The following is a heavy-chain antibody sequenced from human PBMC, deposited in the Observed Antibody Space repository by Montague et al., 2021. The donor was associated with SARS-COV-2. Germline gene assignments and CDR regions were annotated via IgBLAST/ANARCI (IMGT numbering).Heavy chain of an antibody. V-gene: IGHV4-34*01. CDR2: INHSGST. Sequence: SETLSLTCAVYGGSFSGYYWSWIRQPPGKGLEWIGEINHSGSTNYNPSLKSRVTISVDTSKNQFSLKLSSVTAADTAVYYCARTDYIISWFGAKKWFDPWGQGTLVTVSS. D-gene: IGHD6-13*01. CDR3: ARTDYIISWFGAKKWFDP. CDR1: GGSFSGYY. J-gene: IGHJ5*02.